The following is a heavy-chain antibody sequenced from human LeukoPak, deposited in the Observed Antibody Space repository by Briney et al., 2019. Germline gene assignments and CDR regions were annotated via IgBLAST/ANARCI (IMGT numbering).Heavy chain of an antibody. J-gene: IGHJ4*02. CDR3: ARSGTRRVDY. CDR2: IYYSGST. D-gene: IGHD2-2*01. Sequence: SETLSLTCTVSGGSISSSSYCWGWIRQPPGKGLEWIGSIYYSGSTYYNPSLKSRVTISVDTSKNQFSLKLSSVTAADTAVYYCARSGTRRVDYWGQGTLVTVSS. V-gene: IGHV4-39*07. CDR1: GGSISSSSYC.